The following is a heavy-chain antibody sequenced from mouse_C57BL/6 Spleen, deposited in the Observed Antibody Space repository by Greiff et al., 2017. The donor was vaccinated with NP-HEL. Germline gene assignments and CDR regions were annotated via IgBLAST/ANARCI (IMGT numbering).Heavy chain of an antibody. CDR2: IYPGSGNT. J-gene: IGHJ1*03. CDR1: GYTFTDYY. CDR3: ARSRGYGGYFDV. V-gene: IGHV1-76*01. Sequence: QVHVKQSGAELVRPGASVKLSCKASGYTFTDYYINWVKQRPGQGLEWIARIYPGSGNTYYNEKFKGKATLTAEKSSSTAYMQLSSLTSEDSAVYFCARSRGYGGYFDVWGTGTTVTVSS. D-gene: IGHD3-1*01.